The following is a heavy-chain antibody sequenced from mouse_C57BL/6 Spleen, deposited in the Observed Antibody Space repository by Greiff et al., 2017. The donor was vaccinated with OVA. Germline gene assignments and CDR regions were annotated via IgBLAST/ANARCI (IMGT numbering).Heavy chain of an antibody. J-gene: IGHJ4*01. CDR3: ARPRMDYDGGVAMDY. V-gene: IGHV8-8*01. Sequence: QVTLKVSGPGILQPSQTLSLTCSFSGFSLSTFGMGVGWIRQPSGKGLEWLAHIWWDDAEYYNPALKSRLTISKDTSKNQVFLKIANVDTADTATYDCARPRMDYDGGVAMDYWGQGTAVTVSS. CDR1: GFSLSTFGMG. CDR2: IWWDDAE. D-gene: IGHD2-4*01.